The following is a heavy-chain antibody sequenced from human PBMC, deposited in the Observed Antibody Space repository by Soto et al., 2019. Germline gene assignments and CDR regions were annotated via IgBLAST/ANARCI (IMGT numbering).Heavy chain of an antibody. CDR2: TVSFAVVP. D-gene: IGHD6-25*01. CDR1: GDKFYSYT. Sequence: QVQLVQSGAEVRSPGSSVKVSCKASGDKFYSYTISWVRQAPGQGLGWMGRTVSFAVVPIYEQIFQVRITITADSSSSTAYMQLLSLTSDDTAVYYCAREPSIAAVGIPLYSYYYIDIWGEATAVTVS. J-gene: IGHJ6*03. CDR3: AREPSIAAVGIPLYSYYYIDI. V-gene: IGHV1-69*08.